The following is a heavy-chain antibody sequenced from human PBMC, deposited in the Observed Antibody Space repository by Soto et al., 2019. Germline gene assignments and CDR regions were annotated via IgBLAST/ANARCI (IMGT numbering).Heavy chain of an antibody. D-gene: IGHD3-22*01. CDR1: GFTFSSYS. CDR3: ARDYYDSSGYPDY. CDR2: ISSSSSYI. Sequence: PGGSLRLSCAASGFTFSSYSMNWVRQAPGKGLGWVSSISSSSSYIYYADSVKGRFTISRDNAKNSLYLEMNSLRAEDTAVYYCARDYYDSSGYPDYWGQGTLVTVSS. J-gene: IGHJ4*02. V-gene: IGHV3-21*01.